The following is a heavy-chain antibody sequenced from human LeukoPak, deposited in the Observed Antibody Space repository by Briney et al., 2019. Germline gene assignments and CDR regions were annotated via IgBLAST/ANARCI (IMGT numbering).Heavy chain of an antibody. V-gene: IGHV3-11*04. CDR2: ISSSGSTI. Sequence: GGSLRLSCAASGFTFSDYYMSWIRQAPGKGLEWVSYISSSGSTIYYADSVKGRFTISRDNAKNSLYLQMNSLRAEDTAVYYCARYSSSWYFWFDPWGQGTLVTVSS. D-gene: IGHD6-13*01. J-gene: IGHJ5*02. CDR1: GFTFSDYY. CDR3: ARYSSSWYFWFDP.